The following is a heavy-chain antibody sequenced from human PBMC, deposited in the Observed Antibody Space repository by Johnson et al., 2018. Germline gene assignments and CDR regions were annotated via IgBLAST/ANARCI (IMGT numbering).Heavy chain of an antibody. CDR3: ARDSNYFSCGYYYYYMDV. CDR2: IDYSGST. D-gene: IGHD4-11*01. CDR1: GGSISSSSYY. V-gene: IGHV4-39*07. J-gene: IGHJ6*03. Sequence: QVQLQESGPGLVKPSETLSLTCTVSGGSISSSSYYWGWIRQPPGKGLEWIGSIDYSGSTYYNPSLKSRVTISVDTSKNQFSLQLSSVTAAYTAVYYCARDSNYFSCGYYYYYMDVWGKGTTVTVSS.